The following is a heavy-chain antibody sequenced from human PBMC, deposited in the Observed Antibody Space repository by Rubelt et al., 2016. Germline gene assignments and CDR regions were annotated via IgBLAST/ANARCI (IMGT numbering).Heavy chain of an antibody. CDR3: ARSDYIFGSYYFDS. J-gene: IGHJ4*02. Sequence: QVHLQESGSGLVKPSGTLSLTCGVSGGPISSADWWTWVRQSPGKGLEWIGYIYYSGSTNYNPSLKSRVTGSVDTSKNQISLRLSSVTAADTAVYYCARSDYIFGSYYFDSWGQGTLVTVSS. D-gene: IGHD4-11*01. CDR1: GGPISSADW. V-gene: IGHV4-4*02. CDR2: IYYSGST.